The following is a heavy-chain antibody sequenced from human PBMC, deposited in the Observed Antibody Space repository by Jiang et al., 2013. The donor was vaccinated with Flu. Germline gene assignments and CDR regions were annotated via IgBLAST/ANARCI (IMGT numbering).Heavy chain of an antibody. D-gene: IGHD4-17*01. CDR3: ARPTTLNAFDI. J-gene: IGHJ3*02. Sequence: SSYAISWVRQAPGQGLEWMGGIIPIFGTANYAQKFQGRVTITADESTSTAYMELSSLRSEDTAVYYCARPTTLNAFDIWGQGTMVTVSS. CDR1: SSYA. V-gene: IGHV1-69*01. CDR2: IIPIFGTA.